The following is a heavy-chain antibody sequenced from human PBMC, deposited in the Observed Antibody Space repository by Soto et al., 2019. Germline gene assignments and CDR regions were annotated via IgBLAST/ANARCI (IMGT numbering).Heavy chain of an antibody. Sequence: GSLRLSCVASGFSFDNYGMSWVRQAPGEGLEWVSAIKSDGTSTYYAASVEDRFTISRDNSKNTLYLQLNSLRAEDTAVYYCAQLGLMTFSHKHYFNHWGRGTLVTVLL. V-gene: IGHV3-23*01. CDR2: IKSDGTST. J-gene: IGHJ4*02. CDR3: AQLGLMTFSHKHYFNH. CDR1: GFSFDNYG. D-gene: IGHD3-16*01.